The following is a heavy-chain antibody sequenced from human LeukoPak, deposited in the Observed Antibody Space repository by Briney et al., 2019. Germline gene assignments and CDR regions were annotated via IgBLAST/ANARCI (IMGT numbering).Heavy chain of an antibody. D-gene: IGHD1-26*01. CDR3: AREVRSLYTGTYSYWYLDL. Sequence: PSETLSLTCTVSGGSISSSGCYWSWIRQPAGKGLEWIGRIFSSGSTNYNPSLKSRVTISVDTSKNQFSLKLNSVNAADTAVYYCAREVRSLYTGTYSYWYLDLWGRGTLVTVSS. CDR2: IFSSGST. CDR1: GGSISSSGCY. V-gene: IGHV4-61*02. J-gene: IGHJ2*01.